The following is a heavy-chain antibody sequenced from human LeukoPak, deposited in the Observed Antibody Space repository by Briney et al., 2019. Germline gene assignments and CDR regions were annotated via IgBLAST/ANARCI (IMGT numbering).Heavy chain of an antibody. CDR1: GGSISSSSYY. CDR3: ARDYPRVGATTTPGQH. J-gene: IGHJ1*01. V-gene: IGHV4-39*07. Sequence: PSETLSLTCTVSGGSISSSSYYWGWIRQPPGKGLEWIGSIYYSGSTYYNPSLKSRVTISVDTSKNQFSLKLSSVTAADTAVYYCARDYPRVGATTTPGQHWGQGTLVTVSS. CDR2: IYYSGST. D-gene: IGHD1-26*01.